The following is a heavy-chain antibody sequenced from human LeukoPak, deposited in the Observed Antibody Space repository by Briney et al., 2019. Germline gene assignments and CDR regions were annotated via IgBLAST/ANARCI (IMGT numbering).Heavy chain of an antibody. CDR2: IVVGSGNT. D-gene: IGHD3-10*01. V-gene: IGHV1-58*02. CDR3: AADRGYYYYGLDV. J-gene: IGHJ6*02. Sequence: SVKVSCKASGFTFTNSAMHWVRQARGQRLEWIGWIVVGSGNTNYAQKFQERVTMTRDMSTSTAYMELSSLRSEDTAVYCCAADRGYYYYGLDVWGQGTTVTVSS. CDR1: GFTFTNSA.